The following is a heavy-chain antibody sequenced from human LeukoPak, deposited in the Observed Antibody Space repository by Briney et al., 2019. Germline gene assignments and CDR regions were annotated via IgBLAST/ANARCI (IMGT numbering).Heavy chain of an antibody. D-gene: IGHD3-3*01. J-gene: IGHJ6*03. CDR3: ARGVYDFWDCYYYYYYMDV. Sequence: GASVKVSCKASGYTFTSYDINWVRQATGQGLEWMGWMNPNSGNTGYAQKFQGRVTITRNTSISTAYMELSSLRSEDTAVYYCARGVYDFWDCYYYYYYMDVWGKGTTVTVSS. V-gene: IGHV1-8*03. CDR1: GYTFTSYD. CDR2: MNPNSGNT.